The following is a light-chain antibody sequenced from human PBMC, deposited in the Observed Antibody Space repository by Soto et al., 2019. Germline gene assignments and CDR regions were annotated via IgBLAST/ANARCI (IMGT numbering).Light chain of an antibody. CDR2: EVT. CDR3: SSHTSGNTRV. CDR1: SSDVGGYDY. Sequence: QSALTQPASVSGSPGQSIAISCTGTSSDVGGYDYVSWYQQQPDKAPKLMIYEVTKRPSGVSNRFSGSKSGNTASLTISGLQAEDEADYYCSSHTSGNTRVFGTGTKVT. V-gene: IGLV2-14*01. J-gene: IGLJ1*01.